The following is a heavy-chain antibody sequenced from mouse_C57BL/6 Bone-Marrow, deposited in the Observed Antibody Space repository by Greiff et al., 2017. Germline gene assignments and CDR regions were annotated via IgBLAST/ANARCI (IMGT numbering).Heavy chain of an antibody. J-gene: IGHJ2*01. CDR1: GYTFTSYW. CDR3: AIYYDYENYFDY. V-gene: IGHV1-64*01. D-gene: IGHD2-4*01. CDR2: IHPNSGST. Sequence: QVQLKQPGAELVKPGASVKLSCKASGYTFTSYWMHWVKQRPGQGLEWIGMIHPNSGSTNYNEKFKSKATLTVDKSSSTAYMQLSSMTSEDSAVYYCAIYYDYENYFDYWGQGTTLTVSS.